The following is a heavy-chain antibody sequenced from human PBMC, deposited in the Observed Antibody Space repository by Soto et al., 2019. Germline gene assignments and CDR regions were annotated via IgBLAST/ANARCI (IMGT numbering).Heavy chain of an antibody. CDR1: GLTLSTSS. CDR3: ARDYFWYGSPNSAAAGTLYYYYGMDV. Sequence: GGSLRLSCAAFGLTLSTSSMNWVRQAPGRGLEWISYIRRHTSVTAYADSVKGRFTISRDSAKNSLYLQMDSLRVEDTAVYYCARDYFWYGSPNSAAAGTLYYYYGMDVWGQGTTVTVSS. V-gene: IGHV3-48*01. CDR2: IRRHTSVT. J-gene: IGHJ6*02. D-gene: IGHD6-13*01.